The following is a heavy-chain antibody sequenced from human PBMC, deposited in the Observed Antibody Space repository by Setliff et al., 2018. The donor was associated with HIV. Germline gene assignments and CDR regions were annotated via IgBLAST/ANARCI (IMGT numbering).Heavy chain of an antibody. CDR2: FHYSGST. CDR1: GGSISSSNYY. V-gene: IGHV4-39*07. Sequence: SETLSLTCNVSGGSISSSNYYWAWIRQPPGKGLEWIGSFHYSGSTSHSPSLRSRVTISIDTSKNQFSLKLSSVTAADTAVYYCARGDPLFDYWGQGTLVTVSS. J-gene: IGHJ4*02. CDR3: ARGDPLFDY.